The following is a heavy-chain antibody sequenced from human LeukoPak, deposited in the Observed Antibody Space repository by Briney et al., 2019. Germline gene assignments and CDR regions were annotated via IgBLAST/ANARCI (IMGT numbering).Heavy chain of an antibody. V-gene: IGHV1-8*03. CDR3: ARVDGSPDY. J-gene: IGHJ4*02. CDR1: GYTFTSYY. CDR2: INLNSGNT. Sequence: GASVKVSCKASGYTFTSYYMHWVRQATGQGLEWMGWINLNSGNTGYAQKFQGRVTITRDTSIRTAYMEVSSLRSEDTAVYYCARVDGSPDYWGQGTLLTVSS. D-gene: IGHD2-15*01.